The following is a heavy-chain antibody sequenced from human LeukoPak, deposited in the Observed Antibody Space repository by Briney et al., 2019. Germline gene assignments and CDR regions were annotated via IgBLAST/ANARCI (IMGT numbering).Heavy chain of an antibody. Sequence: ASVKVSCKASGYTFPSYFMHWVRQAPGQGLEWMGWISAYNGNTNYAQKLQGRVTMTTDTSTSTAYMELRSLRSDDTAVYYCARDPTHDYGDYWGQGTLVTVSS. V-gene: IGHV1-18*04. CDR1: GYTFPSYF. CDR3: ARDPTHDYGDY. J-gene: IGHJ4*02. CDR2: ISAYNGNT.